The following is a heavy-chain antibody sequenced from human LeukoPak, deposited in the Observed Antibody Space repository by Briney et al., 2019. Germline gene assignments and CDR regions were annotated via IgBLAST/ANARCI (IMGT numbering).Heavy chain of an antibody. Sequence: GGSLRLSCAASGFSFTDYVMTWVRQAPGKELEWVSGISNKGGTTYYADSVKGRFTISRDNSKSTLYLQMNSLRAEDTAVYYCAKRVHSSSWYAAFDYWGQGTLVTVSS. D-gene: IGHD6-13*01. CDR2: ISNKGGTT. CDR3: AKRVHSSSWYAAFDY. J-gene: IGHJ4*02. CDR1: GFSFTDYV. V-gene: IGHV3-23*01.